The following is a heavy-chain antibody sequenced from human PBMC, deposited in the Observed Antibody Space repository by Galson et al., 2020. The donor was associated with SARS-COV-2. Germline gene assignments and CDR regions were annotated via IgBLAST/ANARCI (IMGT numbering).Heavy chain of an antibody. V-gene: IGHV1-8*01. D-gene: IGHD4-17*01. CDR3: ARSYAGFATWFDP. J-gene: IGHJ5*02. CDR1: GYTFTNYE. CDR2: MNPNSGNT. Sequence: AAVKVSCKASGYTFTNYEINWVRQAPGQGLEWMGWMNPNSGNTGYAQKFQGRVTMTRTTSISTAYMELNSLTSEDSAVYYCARSYAGFATWFDPCGQGTLVTVSS.